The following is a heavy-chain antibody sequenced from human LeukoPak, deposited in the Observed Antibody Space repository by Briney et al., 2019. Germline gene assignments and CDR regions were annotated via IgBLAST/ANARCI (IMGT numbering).Heavy chain of an antibody. J-gene: IGHJ4*02. CDR1: GLSFSNNW. Sequence: GGSLRLSCAASGLSFSNNWMSWVRQAQGKGLEWVANIKQDGSKKEYVDSVMGRFTISRDDAKNSLYLQMNSLRAEDTAVYYCAREGHGGFDFWGQGILVTVSS. CDR3: AREGHGGFDF. CDR2: IKQDGSKK. V-gene: IGHV3-7*01.